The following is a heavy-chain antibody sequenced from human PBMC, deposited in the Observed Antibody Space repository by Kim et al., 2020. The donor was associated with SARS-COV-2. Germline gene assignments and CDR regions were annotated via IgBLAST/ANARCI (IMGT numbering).Heavy chain of an antibody. Sequence: GGSLRLSCRTSGFSFSGSWMSWVRQAPGKGLEWVAKINQDGTAKSYVDSVKGRFTISRDNAQNSLFLQMNSLRAEDTSLYYCVRAGEGRHYVISAPWGQGTRVIVSS. CDR1: GFSFSGSW. V-gene: IGHV3-7*01. D-gene: IGHD3-16*01. CDR2: INQDGTAK. CDR3: VRAGEGRHYVISAP. J-gene: IGHJ5*02.